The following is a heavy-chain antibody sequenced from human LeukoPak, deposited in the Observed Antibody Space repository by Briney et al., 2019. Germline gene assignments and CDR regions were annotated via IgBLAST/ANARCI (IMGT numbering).Heavy chain of an antibody. CDR1: GYTFTSYG. CDR3: ARDLMIVNPYYYDSSGYPEPYFDY. V-gene: IGHV1-18*01. D-gene: IGHD3-22*01. J-gene: IGHJ4*02. Sequence: EASVKVSCKASGYTFTSYGISWVRQAPGQGLEWMGWISAYNGNTNYAQKLQGRVTMTTDTSTSTAYMELSSLRSEDTAVYYCARDLMIVNPYYYDSSGYPEPYFDYWGQGTLVTVSS. CDR2: ISAYNGNT.